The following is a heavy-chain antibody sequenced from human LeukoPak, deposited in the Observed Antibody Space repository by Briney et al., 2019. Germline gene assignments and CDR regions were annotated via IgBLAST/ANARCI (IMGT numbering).Heavy chain of an antibody. Sequence: GGSLRLSCAASGFTFNTYNMNWVSQAPGKGLEWVSSISTSSNYLYYAYSVKGRFTISRDNAKNSLYLQMNSLRAEDTAVYYCAKDGDFWSGHNWFDPWGQGTLVTVSS. J-gene: IGHJ5*02. V-gene: IGHV3-21*01. D-gene: IGHD3-3*01. CDR1: GFTFNTYN. CDR3: AKDGDFWSGHNWFDP. CDR2: ISTSSNYL.